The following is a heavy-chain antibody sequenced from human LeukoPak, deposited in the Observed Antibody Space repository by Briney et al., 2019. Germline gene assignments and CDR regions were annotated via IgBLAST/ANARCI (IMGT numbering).Heavy chain of an antibody. V-gene: IGHV3-30*02. CDR2: IRYDGSNK. CDR3: AKIGAAAGTRDYYCYYMDV. D-gene: IGHD6-13*01. Sequence: GGSLRLSCAASGFTFSSYAMSWVRQAPGKGLEWVAFIRYDGSNKYYADSVKGRFTISRDNSKNTLYLQMNSLRAEDTAVYYCAKIGAAAGTRDYYCYYMDVWGKGTTVTVSS. J-gene: IGHJ6*03. CDR1: GFTFSSYA.